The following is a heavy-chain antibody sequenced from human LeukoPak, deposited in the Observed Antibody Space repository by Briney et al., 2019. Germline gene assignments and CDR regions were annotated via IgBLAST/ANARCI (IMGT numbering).Heavy chain of an antibody. V-gene: IGHV3-15*01. CDR1: GFTFAYAW. D-gene: IGHD1-26*01. J-gene: IGHJ1*01. Sequence: PGGSLRLSCAASGFTFAYAWMTWVRQAPGKGLEGVGRIKSNPDGGTADYAAPVKGRFTISRDVSRNTLYLQMNNLEIDDTAVYFCSTAVNGSYFDWGQGTLVIVSS. CDR2: IKSNPDGGTA. CDR3: STAVNGSYFD.